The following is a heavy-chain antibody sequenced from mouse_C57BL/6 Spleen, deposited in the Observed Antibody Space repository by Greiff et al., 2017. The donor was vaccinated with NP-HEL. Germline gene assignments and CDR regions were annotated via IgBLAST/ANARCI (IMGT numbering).Heavy chain of an antibody. CDR1: GYSITSGYY. V-gene: IGHV3-6*01. Sequence: DVQLQESGPGLVKPSQSLSLTCSVTGYSITSGYYWNWIRQFPGNKLEWMGYISYDGSNNYNPSLKNRISITRDTSKNQFFLKLNSVTTEDTATYYCARRYYSNYFDYWGQGTTLTVSS. J-gene: IGHJ2*01. CDR2: ISYDGSN. CDR3: ARRYYSNYFDY. D-gene: IGHD2-5*01.